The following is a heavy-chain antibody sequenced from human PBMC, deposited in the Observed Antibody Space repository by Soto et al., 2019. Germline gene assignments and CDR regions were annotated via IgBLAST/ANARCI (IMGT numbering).Heavy chain of an antibody. CDR2: ISGSGGGT. Sequence: GSLRLACAASGFTFSSYAMSWVRQAPGKGLEWVSSISGSGGGTYYADSVKGRFTFSRDNSKNILYLQMNSLRAEDTAAYYCAKAVVPAATGKFDSWGQASLVTVSS. CDR1: GFTFSSYA. J-gene: IGHJ4*02. V-gene: IGHV3-23*01. D-gene: IGHD2-2*01. CDR3: AKAVVPAATGKFDS.